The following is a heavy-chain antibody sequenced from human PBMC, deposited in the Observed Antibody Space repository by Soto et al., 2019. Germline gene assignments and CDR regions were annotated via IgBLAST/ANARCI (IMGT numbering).Heavy chain of an antibody. Sequence: LSLTCSVSGGSINSGDYYWSWIRQRPGKGLEWIGYIYYSGSTSYNPSLKSRLTISVDTSENQFSLKLNSVTAADTAVYYCAREVVVVVAATNHDTFDIWGQGTMVTVSS. V-gene: IGHV4-31*03. D-gene: IGHD2-15*01. CDR2: IYYSGST. J-gene: IGHJ3*02. CDR3: AREVVVVVAATNHDTFDI. CDR1: GGSINSGDYY.